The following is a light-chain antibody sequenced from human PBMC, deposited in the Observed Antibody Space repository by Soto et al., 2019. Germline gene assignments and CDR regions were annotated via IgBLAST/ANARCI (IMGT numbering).Light chain of an antibody. CDR2: DAS. J-gene: IGKJ1*01. CDR1: QGISSA. CDR3: QQTYSTPT. V-gene: IGKV1-39*01. Sequence: DIQMTQSPPSLSASVGDRVTITCRASQGISSALAWYQQKPGKAPKLLIYDASSLQSGVSSRFSGSGSGTDFTLTVSSLRPEDFATYYCQQTYSTPTFGQGTKVDIK.